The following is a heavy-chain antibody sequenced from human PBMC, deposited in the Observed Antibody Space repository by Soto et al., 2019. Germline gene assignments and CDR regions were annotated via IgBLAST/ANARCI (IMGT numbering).Heavy chain of an antibody. J-gene: IGHJ4*02. CDR2: IYHPGIT. CDR3: ARGRSRENYIDY. V-gene: IGHV4-30-2*01. CDR1: GGSITSGDYS. Sequence: PSETLSLTCAVSGGSITSGDYSWTWIRQPPGKALEWIGYIYHPGITYYNPSLKSRLTISVDRSKNQFSLNLNSVTAADTAVYYCARGRSRENYIDYWGQGTLVTVSS.